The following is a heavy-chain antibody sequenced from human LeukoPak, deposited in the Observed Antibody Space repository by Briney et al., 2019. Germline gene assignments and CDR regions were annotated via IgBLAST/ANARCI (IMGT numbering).Heavy chain of an antibody. D-gene: IGHD5-24*01. CDR2: ISSSGTHI. Sequence: PGGSLRLSRAASGCTSSSYSRNWVRQAPGKGLEWVSSISSSGTHIFYADSVKGRFTVSRDNGKNSLYLQMNSLRAEDTAVYYCARGQMATIEFDYWGQGTLVTVSS. V-gene: IGHV3-21*01. CDR1: GCTSSSYS. CDR3: ARGQMATIEFDY. J-gene: IGHJ4*02.